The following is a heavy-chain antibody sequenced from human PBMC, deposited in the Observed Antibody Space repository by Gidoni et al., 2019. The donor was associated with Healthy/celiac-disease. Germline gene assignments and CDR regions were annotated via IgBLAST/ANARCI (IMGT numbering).Heavy chain of an antibody. CDR1: GFTFSNAW. CDR2: IKSKTDGGTT. Sequence: EVQLVESGGGLVKPGGSLRLSCAASGFTFSNAWMSWVRQAPGKGLEWVGRIKSKTDGGTTDYAAPVKGRFTISRDDSKNTLYLQMNSLKTEDTAVYYCTTEGEAWGYSNSFAWWFDPWGQGTLVTVSS. V-gene: IGHV3-15*01. J-gene: IGHJ5*02. D-gene: IGHD4-4*01. CDR3: TTEGEAWGYSNSFAWWFDP.